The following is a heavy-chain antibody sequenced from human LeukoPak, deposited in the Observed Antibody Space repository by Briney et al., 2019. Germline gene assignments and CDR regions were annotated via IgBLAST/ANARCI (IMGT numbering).Heavy chain of an antibody. Sequence: GESLKISCKGSGYSFTSYWIGWVRQMPGKGLEWMGVIYPGDSDTRYSPSFQGQVTISTDQSISTAYLQWSSLKASDTAMYYCARHHLNYGDYGSVDYWGQGTLVTVSS. CDR1: GYSFTSYW. CDR2: IYPGDSDT. CDR3: ARHHLNYGDYGSVDY. V-gene: IGHV5-51*01. D-gene: IGHD4-17*01. J-gene: IGHJ4*02.